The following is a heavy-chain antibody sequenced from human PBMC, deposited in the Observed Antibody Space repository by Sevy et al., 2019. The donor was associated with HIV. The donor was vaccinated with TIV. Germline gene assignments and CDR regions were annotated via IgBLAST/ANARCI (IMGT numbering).Heavy chain of an antibody. Sequence: ASVKVSCKASGYTFSRHGFSWVRQAPGQGLEWVGWISPYNGNTNYAQKFHDRVTMTTDASTSTAYMELRTLRSDDTAVYYCARDILTGYYWPTPLDFWGQGTLATVSS. J-gene: IGHJ4*02. CDR3: ARDILTGYYWPTPLDF. V-gene: IGHV1-18*01. D-gene: IGHD3-9*01. CDR2: ISPYNGNT. CDR1: GYTFSRHG.